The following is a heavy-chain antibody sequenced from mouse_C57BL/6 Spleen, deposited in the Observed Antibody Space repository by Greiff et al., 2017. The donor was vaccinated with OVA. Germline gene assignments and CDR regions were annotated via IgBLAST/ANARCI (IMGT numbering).Heavy chain of an antibody. CDR2: INPSNGGT. Sequence: VQLQQSGPELVKPGASVKLSCKASGYTFTSSWMHWVKQRPGQGLEWIGNINPSNGGTNYNEKFKSKATLTVDKSSRTAYMQLSSLTSEDSAVYYCAGQLRVSYAMDYWGQGTSVTVSS. CDR3: AGQLRVSYAMDY. V-gene: IGHV1-53*01. J-gene: IGHJ4*01. CDR1: GYTFTSSW. D-gene: IGHD3-2*02.